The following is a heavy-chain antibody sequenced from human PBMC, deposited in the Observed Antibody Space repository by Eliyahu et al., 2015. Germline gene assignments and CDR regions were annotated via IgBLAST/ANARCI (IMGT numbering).Heavy chain of an antibody. CDR3: ARHATGWYEDWYFDL. V-gene: IGHV4-4*09. CDR1: XDXINNYX. J-gene: IGHJ2*01. Sequence: QVQLQESGPGLVKPSETLSLTCTVSXDXINNYXWSWIRQPPGKGLEXIGYMHTSGSIKXNPSLKSRVTISVDTSKTQFSLRLSSVTAGDTAVYYCARHATGWYEDWYFDLWGRGTLVTVSS. CDR2: MHTSGSI. D-gene: IGHD6-19*01.